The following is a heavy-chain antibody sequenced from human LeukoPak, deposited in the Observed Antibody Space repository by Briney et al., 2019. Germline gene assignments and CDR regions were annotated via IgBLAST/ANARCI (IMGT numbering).Heavy chain of an antibody. CDR2: IIPIFGTA. CDR3: ARRYCSGGSCYPNWFDP. J-gene: IGHJ5*02. D-gene: IGHD2-15*01. Sequence: GASVKVSCKASGGTFSSYAISWVRQAPGQGLEWMGGIIPIFGTANYAQKFQGRVTITADESTSTAYMELSSLRSEDTAVYYCARRYCSGGSCYPNWFDPWGRGTLVTVSS. CDR1: GGTFSSYA. V-gene: IGHV1-69*13.